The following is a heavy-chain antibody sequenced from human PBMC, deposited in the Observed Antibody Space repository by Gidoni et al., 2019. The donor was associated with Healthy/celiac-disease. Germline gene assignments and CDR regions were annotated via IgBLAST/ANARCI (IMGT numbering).Heavy chain of an antibody. CDR2: IIPILGIA. Sequence: VQLVPSGAEGKKPGPSVEVSGQATGGNFRRYAIRWVRQAPGQGLEWMGRIIPILGIANDAQKFQGRVTITADKSTSTAYMVLSILRSEDTVVYYCARDFQYYGSGSYLDYWGQGTLVTVSS. D-gene: IGHD3-10*01. V-gene: IGHV1-69*09. CDR3: ARDFQYYGSGSYLDY. J-gene: IGHJ4*02. CDR1: GGNFRRYA.